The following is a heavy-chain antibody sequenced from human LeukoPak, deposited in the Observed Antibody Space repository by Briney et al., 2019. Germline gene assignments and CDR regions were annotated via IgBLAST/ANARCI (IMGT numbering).Heavy chain of an antibody. J-gene: IGHJ4*02. V-gene: IGHV4-39*01. CDR2: IYYSGST. D-gene: IGHD6-13*01. CDR1: GGSISSSSYY. Sequence: SETLSLTCTVSGGSISSSSYYWGWIRQPPGKGLEWIGSIYYSGSTYYNPSLKSRFTISVDTYQNQFSLKLSSVTAADTAVYYCAVSSIAAAGNFDYWGQGTLVTVSS. CDR3: AVSSIAAAGNFDY.